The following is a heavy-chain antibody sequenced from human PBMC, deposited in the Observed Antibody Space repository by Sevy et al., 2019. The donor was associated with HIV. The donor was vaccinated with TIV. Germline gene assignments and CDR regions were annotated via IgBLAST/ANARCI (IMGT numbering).Heavy chain of an antibody. J-gene: IGHJ4*02. D-gene: IGHD3-3*01. CDR3: ATPGIFGVVTFDY. CDR1: GYTLTELS. Sequence: ASVKVSCKVSGYTLTELSMHWVRQAPGKGLEWMGGFDPEDGETIYAQKFQGRVTMTEGTSTDTAYMELSSLRSEDTAVYYCATPGIFGVVTFDYWGQGTLVTVSS. V-gene: IGHV1-24*01. CDR2: FDPEDGET.